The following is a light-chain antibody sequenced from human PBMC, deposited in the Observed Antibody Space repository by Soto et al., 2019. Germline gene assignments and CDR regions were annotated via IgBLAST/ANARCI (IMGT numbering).Light chain of an antibody. CDR2: DAS. J-gene: IGKJ1*01. V-gene: IGKV1-5*01. Sequence: DVQMTLSLSAVSASVGDRVTITCRASQSIGSWLAWYQQKPGKAPKLLIYDASSLESGVPSRFSGSGSGTEFTLTISSLQPDDFATYYCHQYNSYWTFGQGTNVDI. CDR3: HQYNSYWT. CDR1: QSIGSW.